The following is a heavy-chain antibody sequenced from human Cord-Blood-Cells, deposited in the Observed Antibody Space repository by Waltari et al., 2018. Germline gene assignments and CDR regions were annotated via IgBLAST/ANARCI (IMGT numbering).Heavy chain of an antibody. D-gene: IGHD3-3*01. J-gene: IGHJ4*02. CDR1: VAIVGCDA. Sequence: QVQLVQSGGEGKKPGSSVKVSCAASVAIVGCDAVSWVRQAPGQGLGWMGGIIPIFGTANYAQKFQGRVTITADESTSTAYMELSSLRSEDTAVYYCAIFEGFDYWGQGTLVTVSS. CDR3: AIFEGFDY. CDR2: IIPIFGTA. V-gene: IGHV1-69*01.